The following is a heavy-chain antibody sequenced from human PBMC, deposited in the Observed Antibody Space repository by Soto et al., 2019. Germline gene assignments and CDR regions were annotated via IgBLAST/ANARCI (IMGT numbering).Heavy chain of an antibody. Sequence: SETLSLTCAVSGHSISSGFYYWGWVRQPPGKGLEWIGSIYHTESTYYNPSLKSRVTMSVDTSKNQLSLKLSSMTAADTAVYFCARYGYSYSARLFDYWGQGTRVTVSS. D-gene: IGHD5-18*01. V-gene: IGHV4-38-2*01. CDR3: ARYGYSYSARLFDY. CDR2: IYHTEST. CDR1: GHSISSGFYY. J-gene: IGHJ4*02.